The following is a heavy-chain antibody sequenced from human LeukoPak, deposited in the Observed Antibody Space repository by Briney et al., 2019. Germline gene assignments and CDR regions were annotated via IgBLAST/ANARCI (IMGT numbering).Heavy chain of an antibody. CDR2: IIPIFGTA. V-gene: IGHV1-69*06. J-gene: IGHJ4*02. D-gene: IGHD6-13*01. Sequence: ASVKVSCKASGYTFTSYAISWVRQAPGQGLEWMGGIIPIFGTANYAQKFQGRVTITAEKSTSTAYMELSSLRSEDTAVYYCASMGQQLVLSYWGQGTLVTVSS. CDR3: ASMGQQLVLSY. CDR1: GYTFTSYA.